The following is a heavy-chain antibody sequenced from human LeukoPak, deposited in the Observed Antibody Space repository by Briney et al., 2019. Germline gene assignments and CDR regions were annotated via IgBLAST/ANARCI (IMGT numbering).Heavy chain of an antibody. CDR3: AIPVAGPLYFDY. V-gene: IGHV4-39*01. Sequence: SETLSLTCTVSGGSISSSSYYWGWIRQPPGKGLEWMGRIYYSGSSYYNPYLKSRVTITVDTSKNQFSLKLSSVTAADTAVYYCAIPVAGPLYFDYWGQGTLVTVSS. D-gene: IGHD6-19*01. J-gene: IGHJ4*02. CDR1: GGSISSSSYY. CDR2: IYYSGSS.